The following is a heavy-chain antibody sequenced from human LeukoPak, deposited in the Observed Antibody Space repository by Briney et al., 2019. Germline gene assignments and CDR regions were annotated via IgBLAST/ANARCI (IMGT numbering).Heavy chain of an antibody. CDR3: AREMRESSSWYQYYYGMDV. D-gene: IGHD6-13*01. Sequence: GGSLRLSCAASGFTFSSYSMNWVRQAPGKGLEWVSSISSSSSYIYYADSVKGRFTISRDNAKNSLYLQMNSLRAEDTAVYYCAREMRESSSWYQYYYGMDVWGQGTTVTVSS. CDR1: GFTFSSYS. CDR2: ISSSSSYI. J-gene: IGHJ6*02. V-gene: IGHV3-21*01.